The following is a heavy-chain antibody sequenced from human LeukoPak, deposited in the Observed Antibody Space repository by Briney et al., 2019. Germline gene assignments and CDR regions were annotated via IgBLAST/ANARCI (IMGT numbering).Heavy chain of an antibody. CDR2: IYYSGST. V-gene: IGHV4-59*01. CDR3: TRMWVVPAAIGPYGMDV. CDR1: GGSISSYY. Sequence: PSETLSLTCTVSGGSISSYYWSWIRQPPGKGLEWIGYIYYSGSTNYNPSLKSRVTISVDTSKNQFSLKLSSVTAADTAVYYCTRMWVVPAAIGPYGMDVWGQGTTVTVSS. D-gene: IGHD2-2*02. J-gene: IGHJ6*02.